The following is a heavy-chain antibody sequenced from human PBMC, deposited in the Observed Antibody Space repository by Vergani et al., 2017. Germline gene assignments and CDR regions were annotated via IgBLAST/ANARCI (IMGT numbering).Heavy chain of an antibody. J-gene: IGHJ3*02. CDR1: GGSISSYY. CDR3: ARDAHDSSGYDFNDAFDI. V-gene: IGHV4-59*01. Sequence: QVQLQESGPGLVKPSETLSLTCTVSGGSISSYYWSWIRQPPGKGLEWIGYIYYSGSTNYNPSLKSRVTISVDTSKNQFSLKLSSVTAADTAVYYCARDAHDSSGYDFNDAFDIWGQGTIVTVSS. D-gene: IGHD3-22*01. CDR2: IYYSGST.